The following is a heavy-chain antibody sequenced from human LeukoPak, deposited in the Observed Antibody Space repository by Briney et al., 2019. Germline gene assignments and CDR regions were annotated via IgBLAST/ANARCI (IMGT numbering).Heavy chain of an antibody. CDR3: ARDHSSGWLDY. CDR1: GGTFSSYA. J-gene: IGHJ4*02. CDR2: IIPIFGTA. Sequence: GASVKVSCKASGGTFSSYAISRVRQAPGQGLEWMGGIIPIFGTANYAQKFQGRVTITADNSTSTAYMELSSLRSEDTAVYYCARDHSSGWLDYWGQGTLVTVSS. V-gene: IGHV1-69*06. D-gene: IGHD6-19*01.